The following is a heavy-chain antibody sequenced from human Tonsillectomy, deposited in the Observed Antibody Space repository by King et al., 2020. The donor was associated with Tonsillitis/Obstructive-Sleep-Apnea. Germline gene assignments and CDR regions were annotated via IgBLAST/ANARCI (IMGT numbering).Heavy chain of an antibody. CDR3: AGRMSYYYCAMDV. CDR1: GYSFPSYW. CDR2: IDPGDSDT. V-gene: IGHV5-51*03. J-gene: IGHJ6*02. Sequence: QLVQSGAEVKKPGESLKISCKGSGYSFPSYWIAWVRQMPGKGLEWMGIIDPGDSDTRYSPSFQGQVTISADKTISTAYLQWSSLKASDTAMYFCAGRMSYYYCAMDVWGQGTTVTVSS.